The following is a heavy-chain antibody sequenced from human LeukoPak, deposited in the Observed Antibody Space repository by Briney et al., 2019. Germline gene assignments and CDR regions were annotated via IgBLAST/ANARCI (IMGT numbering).Heavy chain of an antibody. CDR2: INHSGST. Sequence: SETLSLTCAVYGGSFSGYYWSWIRQPPGKGLEWIGEINHSGSTNYNPSLKSRVTISVDTSKNQFSLKLSSVTAADTAVYYCARAAGDYVGYFDYWGRGTLVTVSS. CDR1: GGSFSGYY. D-gene: IGHD4-17*01. J-gene: IGHJ4*02. V-gene: IGHV4-34*01. CDR3: ARAAGDYVGYFDY.